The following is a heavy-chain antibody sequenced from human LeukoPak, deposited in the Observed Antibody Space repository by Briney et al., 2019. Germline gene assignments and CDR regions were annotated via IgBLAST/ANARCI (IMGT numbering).Heavy chain of an antibody. CDR2: ISSSRSYI. CDR1: RFTFSSYS. J-gene: IGHJ3*02. CDR3: ARVGVVATITGDDAFDI. Sequence: PGGSLRLSCAASRFTFSSYSMNWVRQAPGKGLEWVSSISSSRSYIYYADSVKGRFTISRDNAKNSLYLQINSLRAEDTAVYYCARVGVVATITGDDAFDIWGQGTMVTVSS. V-gene: IGHV3-21*01. D-gene: IGHD5-12*01.